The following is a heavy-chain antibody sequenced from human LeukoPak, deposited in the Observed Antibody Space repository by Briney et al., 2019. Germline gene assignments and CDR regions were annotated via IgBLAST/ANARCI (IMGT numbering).Heavy chain of an antibody. Sequence: VASVTVSCKASGYTFTSYGISWVRQAPGQGLEVMGWISAYNGNSYYAQNLQGRVTMTTDTSTSTAYMELRSLRSDDTAVYYCAREAQQLVTIYFDYWGQGTLVTVSS. D-gene: IGHD1-1*01. CDR2: ISAYNGNS. CDR1: GYTFTSYG. CDR3: AREAQQLVTIYFDY. J-gene: IGHJ4*02. V-gene: IGHV1-18*01.